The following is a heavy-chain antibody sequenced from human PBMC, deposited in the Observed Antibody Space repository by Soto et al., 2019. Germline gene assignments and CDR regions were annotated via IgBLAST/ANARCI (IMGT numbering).Heavy chain of an antibody. D-gene: IGHD3-10*01. CDR3: ARDTYYGSGIYYNDKATSGIYA. Sequence: SETLSLTCTVSGGSISSGDYYWSWIRQPPGKGLEWIGYTYYSGSTYYNPSLKSRVTISVDTSKNQFSLKLSSVTAADTAVYYCARDTYYGSGIYYNDKATSGIYACGQG. V-gene: IGHV4-30-4*01. CDR2: TYYSGST. J-gene: IGHJ6*02. CDR1: GGSISSGDYY.